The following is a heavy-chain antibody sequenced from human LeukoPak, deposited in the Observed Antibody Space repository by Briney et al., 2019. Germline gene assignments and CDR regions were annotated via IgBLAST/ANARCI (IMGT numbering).Heavy chain of an antibody. CDR1: GFTFSSYS. CDR2: ISSSSSYI. CDR3: ARVGSARENWFDP. J-gene: IGHJ5*02. Sequence: SGGSLRLSCAASGFTFSSYSMNWVRQAPGKGLEWVSSISSSSSYIYYADSVKGRFTISRDNAKNSLYLQMNSLRAEDTAVYYCARVGSARENWFDPWGQGTLVTVSS. D-gene: IGHD3-10*01. V-gene: IGHV3-21*01.